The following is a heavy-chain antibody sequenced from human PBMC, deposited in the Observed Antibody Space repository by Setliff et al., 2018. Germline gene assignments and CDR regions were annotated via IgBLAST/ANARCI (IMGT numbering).Heavy chain of an antibody. CDR1: GYTFTSYG. Sequence: GASVKVSCKASGYTFTSYGISWVRQAPGQGLEWMGWISTYNGDTDYAQKLQDRLTMTTDTSTSTAYMELRSLRSDDTAVYYCARGDLVNYDGYMGYWGQGTLVTVSS. CDR3: ARGDLVNYDGYMGY. V-gene: IGHV1-18*01. CDR2: ISTYNGDT. J-gene: IGHJ4*02. D-gene: IGHD1-7*01.